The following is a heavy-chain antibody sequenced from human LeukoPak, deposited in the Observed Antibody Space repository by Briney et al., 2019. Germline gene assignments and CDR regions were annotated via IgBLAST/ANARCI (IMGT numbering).Heavy chain of an antibody. CDR3: ATDAADVWGAFDI. V-gene: IGHV1-2*02. J-gene: IGHJ3*02. D-gene: IGHD1-26*01. Sequence: ASVKLSCKASGYTFTGYYIHWVRQAPGHGLEWMGWINPNSGGTNYAQKFQGRGTMTRDTSISTTYMELSSLRPEDTAVYYCATDAADVWGAFDIWGQGTMVTVSS. CDR2: INPNSGGT. CDR1: GYTFTGYY.